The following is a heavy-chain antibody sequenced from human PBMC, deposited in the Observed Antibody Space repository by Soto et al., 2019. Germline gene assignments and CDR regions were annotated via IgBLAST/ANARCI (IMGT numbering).Heavy chain of an antibody. CDR2: IKSKADGGTT. D-gene: IGHD3-16*01. CDR1: GFSFSNAW. Sequence: GGSLRLSCAASGFSFSNAWMNWVRQAPGKGLEWVGRIKSKADGGTTHYAAPVKGRFTISRDDSENTLYLQMNSLKTEDTAVYFCTTDRRPRSDLGGALWFYGMDVWGQGTTVTVSS. J-gene: IGHJ6*02. V-gene: IGHV3-15*07. CDR3: TTDRRPRSDLGGALWFYGMDV.